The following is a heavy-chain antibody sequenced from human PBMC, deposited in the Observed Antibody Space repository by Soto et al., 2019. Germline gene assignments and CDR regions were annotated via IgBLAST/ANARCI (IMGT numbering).Heavy chain of an antibody. D-gene: IGHD3-22*01. J-gene: IGHJ5*02. CDR1: GYTFVSYG. V-gene: IGHV1-18*04. CDR2: ISPYNGNT. Sequence: QIQLVQSAAEVKKPGASVKVSCKTSGYTFVSYGISWVRQAPGQGLEWMGWISPYNGNTNFAQRFRGRVTLTTDTSTDSVYMDLGSLKSDATAVYYCARDQNFFDSSGYYDHWGQGTLITVSS. CDR3: ARDQNFFDSSGYYDH.